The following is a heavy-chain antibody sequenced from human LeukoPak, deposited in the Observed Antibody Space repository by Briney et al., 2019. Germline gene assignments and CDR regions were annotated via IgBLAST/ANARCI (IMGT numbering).Heavy chain of an antibody. CDR3: AKDYYGGNDY. Sequence: PGRSLRLSCAASGFTFSSYGMHWVRQAPGKGLEWVAVISYGGSNKYYADSVKGRFTISRDNSKNTLYLQMNSLRAEDTAVYYCAKDYYGGNDYWGQGTLVTVSS. D-gene: IGHD3-3*01. CDR1: GFTFSSYG. V-gene: IGHV3-30*18. J-gene: IGHJ4*02. CDR2: ISYGGSNK.